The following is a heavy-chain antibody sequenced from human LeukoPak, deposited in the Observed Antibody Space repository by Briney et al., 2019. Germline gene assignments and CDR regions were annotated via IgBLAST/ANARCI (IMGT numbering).Heavy chain of an antibody. CDR2: IYPGDSDT. CDR1: GYSFTSYW. Sequence: GESLKISCKGSGYSFTSYWIVWVRQMPGKGLEWMGIIYPGDSDTRYSPSFQGHVTISADKSISTAYLQWSSLKASDTAMYYCARYRYCSSFSCYGIDYWGQGALVTVSS. V-gene: IGHV5-51*01. D-gene: IGHD2-2*01. CDR3: ARYRYCSSFSCYGIDY. J-gene: IGHJ4*02.